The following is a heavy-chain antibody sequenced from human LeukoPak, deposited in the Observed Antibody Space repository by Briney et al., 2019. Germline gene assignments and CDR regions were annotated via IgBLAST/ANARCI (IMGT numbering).Heavy chain of an antibody. Sequence: PGGSLRLSCAASGLTFSSYAMNWVRQAPGKGLEWVSYISSSSSTIYYADSVKGRFTISRDNAKNSLYLQMNSLRAEDTAVYYCARSYYGSGSSYFQHWGQGTLVTVSS. CDR2: ISSSSSTI. CDR1: GLTFSSYA. CDR3: ARSYYGSGSSYFQH. J-gene: IGHJ1*01. D-gene: IGHD3-10*01. V-gene: IGHV3-48*04.